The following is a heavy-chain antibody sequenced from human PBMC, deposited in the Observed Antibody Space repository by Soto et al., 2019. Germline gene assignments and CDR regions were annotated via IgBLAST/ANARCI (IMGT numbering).Heavy chain of an antibody. CDR3: AREIAARRLRWFDP. Sequence: CAISGDSVSSNSAAWNWIRQSPSRGLEWLGRTYYRSKWYNDYAVSVKSRITINPDTSKNQFSLQLNSVTPEDTAVYYCAREIAARRLRWFDPWGQGTLVTVSS. J-gene: IGHJ5*02. V-gene: IGHV6-1*01. D-gene: IGHD6-6*01. CDR2: TYYRSKWYN. CDR1: GDSVSSNSAA.